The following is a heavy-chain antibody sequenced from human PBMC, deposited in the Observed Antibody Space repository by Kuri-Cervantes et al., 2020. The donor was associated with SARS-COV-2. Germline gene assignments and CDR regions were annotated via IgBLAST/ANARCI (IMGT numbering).Heavy chain of an antibody. D-gene: IGHD1-1*01. V-gene: IGHV4-38-2*01. CDR3: ARSVEAGTTLDWFDP. J-gene: IGHJ5*02. Sequence: SQTLSLTCAVSGYSISSGYYWGWIRQPPGKGLEWIGSIYHSGSTNYNPSLKSRVTISVDTSKNQFSLKLSSVTAADTAVYYCARSVEAGTTLDWFDPWGQGTLVTVSS. CDR1: GYSISSGYY. CDR2: IYHSGST.